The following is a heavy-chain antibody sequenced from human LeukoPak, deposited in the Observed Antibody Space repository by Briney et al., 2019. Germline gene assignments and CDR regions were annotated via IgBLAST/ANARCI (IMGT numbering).Heavy chain of an antibody. V-gene: IGHV3-74*01. D-gene: IGHD3-3*01. CDR1: GFTLSSYW. CDR2: TNRDGSST. Sequence: GGSLRLSCAASGFTLSSYWMHWVSQARGKGPVWVARTNRDGSSTAYADSVKGRFTISKDNAKNTLYLLMNSLRAEDTAVYYCATDSVEWYIFDYWGQGTLVTVSS. CDR3: ATDSVEWYIFDY. J-gene: IGHJ4*02.